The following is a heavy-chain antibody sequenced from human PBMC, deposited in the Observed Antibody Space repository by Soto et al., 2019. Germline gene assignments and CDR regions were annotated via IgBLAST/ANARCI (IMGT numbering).Heavy chain of an antibody. J-gene: IGHJ6*02. CDR3: ARGVPAAGRGAYYGMDV. D-gene: IGHD2-2*01. Sequence: GGSLRLSCAASGFTFSSYWMHWVRQAPGKGLVWVSRINSDGSSTSYADSVKGRFTISRDNAKNTLYLQMNSLRAEDTAVYYCARGVPAAGRGAYYGMDVWGQGTTVTVSS. V-gene: IGHV3-74*01. CDR1: GFTFSSYW. CDR2: INSDGSST.